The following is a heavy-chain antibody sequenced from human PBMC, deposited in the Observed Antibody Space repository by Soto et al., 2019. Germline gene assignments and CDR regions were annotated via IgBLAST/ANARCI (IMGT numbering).Heavy chain of an antibody. CDR1: GGSISSSSYY. V-gene: IGHV4-39*01. Sequence: QLQLQESGPGLVKPSETLSLTCTVSGGSISSSSYYWGWIRQPPGKGLEWIGSIYYSGSTYYNPSLKSRVTISVDTSKNQFSLKLSSVAAADTAVYYCARTGYSGGWYIGFDYWGQGTLVTVSS. D-gene: IGHD6-19*01. J-gene: IGHJ4*02. CDR2: IYYSGST. CDR3: ARTGYSGGWYIGFDY.